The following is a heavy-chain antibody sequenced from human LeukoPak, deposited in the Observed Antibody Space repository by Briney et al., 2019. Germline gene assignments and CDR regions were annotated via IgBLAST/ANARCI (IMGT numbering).Heavy chain of an antibody. D-gene: IGHD2-21*01. V-gene: IGHV4-4*07. CDR3: ARDPNSAL. CDR1: AGSITSYY. J-gene: IGHJ4*02. CDR2: IYTSGST. Sequence: SHTLSLTCTVAAGSITSYYWSWIRQPAGKELEWIGRIYTSGSTNYNYNPSLKSRVTLSVDTSKNQFSLKLSSVSAADTAVYYCARDPNSALWGQGTLVTVSS.